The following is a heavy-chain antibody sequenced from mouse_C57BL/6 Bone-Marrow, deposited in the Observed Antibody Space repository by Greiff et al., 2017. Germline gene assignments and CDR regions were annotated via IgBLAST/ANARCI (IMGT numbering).Heavy chain of an antibody. CDR2: ISDGGSYT. J-gene: IGHJ4*01. Sequence: EVKLVESGGGLVKPGGSLKLSCAASGFTFSSYAMSWVRQTPEKRLEWVATISDGGSYTYYPDNVKGRFTISRDNAKNNLYLQMSHLKSEDTAMYYCARDEGYYAYYYAMDYWGQGTSVTVSS. CDR1: GFTFSSYA. D-gene: IGHD2-3*01. V-gene: IGHV5-4*01. CDR3: ARDEGYYAYYYAMDY.